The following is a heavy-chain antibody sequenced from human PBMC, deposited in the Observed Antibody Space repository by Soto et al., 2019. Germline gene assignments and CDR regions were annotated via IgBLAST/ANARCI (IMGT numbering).Heavy chain of an antibody. Sequence: PSETLSLTCTVSGGSISSYYWSWIRQPPGKGLEWIGYIYYSGSTNYNPSLKSRVTISVDTSKNQFSLKLSSVTAADTAVYYCARHEGGCSSTSCYHWFDPWGQGTLVTVSS. D-gene: IGHD2-2*01. CDR1: GGSISSYY. J-gene: IGHJ5*02. CDR2: IYYSGST. CDR3: ARHEGGCSSTSCYHWFDP. V-gene: IGHV4-59*08.